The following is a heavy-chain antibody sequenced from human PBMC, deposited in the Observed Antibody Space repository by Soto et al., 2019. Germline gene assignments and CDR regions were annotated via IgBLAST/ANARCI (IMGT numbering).Heavy chain of an antibody. J-gene: IGHJ5*02. D-gene: IGHD3-10*01. CDR3: ERDVGSSGSSRWFDP. CDR1: GFTLSNYG. V-gene: IGHV3-33*01. Sequence: PGGSLRLSCVASGFTLSNYGMHWVRQAPGKGLEWIALIWYEGTTKYSTDSMKGRFSIPRDQSKSTLYLQVNSLRAEDTATYYCERDVGSSGSSRWFDPWGQGTLVNVS. CDR2: IWYEGTTK.